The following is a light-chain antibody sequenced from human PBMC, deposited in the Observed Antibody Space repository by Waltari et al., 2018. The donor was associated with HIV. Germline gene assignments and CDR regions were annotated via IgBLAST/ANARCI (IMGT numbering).Light chain of an antibody. V-gene: IGKV3-20*01. CDR3: HQYAGLPRT. J-gene: IGKJ2*01. CDR1: QSVTSSH. Sequence: EIVLTQSPGTLSVSPGEGATLSCKASQSVTSSHLAWYQQRPGQAPRLLIYDASNRSPGIPDRFSGSGSGTDFTLTISRVEPEDFAVYYCHQYAGLPRTFGQGTRVEIK. CDR2: DAS.